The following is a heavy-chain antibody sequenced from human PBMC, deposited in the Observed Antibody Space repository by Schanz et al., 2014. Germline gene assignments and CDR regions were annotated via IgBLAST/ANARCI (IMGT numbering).Heavy chain of an antibody. CDR3: ARNRGSGGQNWYFDL. J-gene: IGHJ2*01. CDR1: GFSFSDYY. Sequence: QVRLVESGGGLVEPGGSLRLSCAASGFSFSDYYMSWIRQAPGKGLEWISFINTGSNYINYADSVKGRFTISRDNTKNSLFLQLNSLRADDTAVYYCARNRGSGGQNWYFDLWGRGTLVTVSS. CDR2: INTGSNYI. V-gene: IGHV3-11*05. D-gene: IGHD1-26*01.